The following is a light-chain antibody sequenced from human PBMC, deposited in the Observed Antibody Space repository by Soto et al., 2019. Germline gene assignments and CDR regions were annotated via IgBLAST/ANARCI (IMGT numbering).Light chain of an antibody. Sequence: EIVLAQSPATLSLSPGVSATLSCGASQSVSNYLAWYQQRPGQAPRLLTYHASNRATGIPARFSGSGSGTDFTLTISRLEPEDFAVYYGQQRDDWPPWTFGQGTKVDIK. CDR1: QSVSNY. CDR3: QQRDDWPPWT. V-gene: IGKV3-11*01. CDR2: HAS. J-gene: IGKJ1*01.